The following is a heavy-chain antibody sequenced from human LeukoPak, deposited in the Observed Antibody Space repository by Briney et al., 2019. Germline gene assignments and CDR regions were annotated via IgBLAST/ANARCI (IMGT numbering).Heavy chain of an antibody. J-gene: IGHJ4*02. V-gene: IGHV3-7*01. CDR2: IKQDGSEK. CDR1: GFTFSSYW. CDR3: AKGIAVAGILIDY. Sequence: GGSLRLSCAASGFTFSSYWMSWVRQAPGKGLEWVANIKQDGSEKYYVDSVKGRFTISRDNAKNSLYLQMNSLRAEDTAVYYCAKGIAVAGILIDYWGQGTLVTVSS. D-gene: IGHD6-19*01.